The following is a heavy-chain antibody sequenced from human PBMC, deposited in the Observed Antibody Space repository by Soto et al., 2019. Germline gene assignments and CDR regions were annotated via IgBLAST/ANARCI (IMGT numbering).Heavy chain of an antibody. V-gene: IGHV3-64*02. D-gene: IGHD6-19*01. Sequence: GGSLRLSCEASGFTCSGSIMHWARQAPGKGLEYVSVITPNGGTTGYADSVKGRFTISRDNSKNTLYLQMGSLTTEDMAIYYCAREGGSSGRARYLDRWGLGIMVIVSS. CDR3: AREGGSSGRARYLDR. CDR1: GFTCSGSI. CDR2: ITPNGGTT. J-gene: IGHJ5*02.